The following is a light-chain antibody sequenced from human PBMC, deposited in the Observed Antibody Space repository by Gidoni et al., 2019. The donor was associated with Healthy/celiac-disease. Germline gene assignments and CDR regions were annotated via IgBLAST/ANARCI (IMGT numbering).Light chain of an antibody. J-gene: IGKJ2*01. CDR1: QSVSSN. V-gene: IGKV3-15*01. Sequence: EILMPQSPATLSVSPGERATLSCRASQSVSSNLAWYQQKPGQAPRLLIYGASTRATGIPARFSGSGSGTEFTLTISSLQSEDFAVYYCQQYNNWLYTFGQGTKLEIK. CDR2: GAS. CDR3: QQYNNWLYT.